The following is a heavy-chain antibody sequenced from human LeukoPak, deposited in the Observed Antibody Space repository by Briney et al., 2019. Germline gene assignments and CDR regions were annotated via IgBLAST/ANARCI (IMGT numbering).Heavy chain of an antibody. CDR2: IYSSGAT. J-gene: IGHJ5*02. Sequence: SETLSLTCTVFGGSLSTYYWSWIRQPAGKGLEWIGRIYSSGATNYNPSLKSRVTMSVDTSKNQFSLKLSSVTAADTAVYYCARCSGNGYDYSWLDPWGQGTLVTVSS. V-gene: IGHV4-4*07. CDR3: ARCSGNGYDYSWLDP. D-gene: IGHD5-12*01. CDR1: GGSLSTYY.